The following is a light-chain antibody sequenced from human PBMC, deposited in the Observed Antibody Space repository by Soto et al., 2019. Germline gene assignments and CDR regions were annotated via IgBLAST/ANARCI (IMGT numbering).Light chain of an antibody. J-gene: IGKJ1*01. CDR2: GAS. CDR1: QSVSSY. V-gene: IGKV3-20*01. CDR3: QHYVTSLTT. Sequence: EIVLTQSPATLSLSPCERATLSCRASQSVSSYLAWYQQKPGQAPRLLIFGASIRVKGIPDRFIGSGSGTDFALTISRLEPEDFAVYYCQHYVTSLTTFGQGTKVDIK.